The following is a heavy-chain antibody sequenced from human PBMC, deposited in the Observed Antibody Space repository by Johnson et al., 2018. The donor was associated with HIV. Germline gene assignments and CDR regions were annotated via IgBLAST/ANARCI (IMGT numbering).Heavy chain of an antibody. CDR2: ISSSGTTI. CDR3: ANLQSSDFPYAFDV. J-gene: IGHJ3*01. D-gene: IGHD4-11*01. CDR1: GFTFSNAW. V-gene: IGHV3-48*01. Sequence: VQLVESGGGLVQPGRSLRLSCAASGFTFSNAWMSWVRQAPGKGLEWVSYISSSGTTIYYADSVKGRFTISRDNSKNTVYLQMSSLRAEDTAVYYCANLQSSDFPYAFDVWGQGTMVTVSS.